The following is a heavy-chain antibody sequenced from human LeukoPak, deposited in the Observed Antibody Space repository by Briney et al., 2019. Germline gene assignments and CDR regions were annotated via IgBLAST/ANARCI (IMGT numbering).Heavy chain of an antibody. V-gene: IGHV3-74*01. D-gene: IGHD6-25*01. CDR3: ARVGARLGAFDI. Sequence: GGSLRLSCAASGFTLYTYGMTWVRQAPGKGLVWVSRIKSDGSITNYADSVKGRFTISRDNAKNTLYVQMNSLRAEDTAVYYCARVGARLGAFDIWGQGTMVTVSS. CDR1: GFTLYTYG. J-gene: IGHJ3*02. CDR2: IKSDGSIT.